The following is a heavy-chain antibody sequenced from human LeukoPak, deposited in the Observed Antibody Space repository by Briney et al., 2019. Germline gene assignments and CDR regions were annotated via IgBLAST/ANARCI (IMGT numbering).Heavy chain of an antibody. CDR2: IIPIFGTA. D-gene: IGHD6-13*01. CDR1: GGTFSSYA. CDR3: AREEPGIAAAGSKGGSWFDP. Sequence: SVKVSCKASGGTFSSYAISWVRQAPGQGLEWTGGIIPIFGTANYAQKFQGRVTITTDESTSTAYMELSSLRSEDTAVYYCAREEPGIAAAGSKGGSWFDPWGQGTLVTVSS. V-gene: IGHV1-69*05. J-gene: IGHJ5*02.